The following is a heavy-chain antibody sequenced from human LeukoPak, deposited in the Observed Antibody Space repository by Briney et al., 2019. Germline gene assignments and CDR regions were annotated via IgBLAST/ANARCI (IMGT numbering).Heavy chain of an antibody. Sequence: SGPALVKPTQTLTLTCTFSGFSLSTSGMRVSWIHQPPGKALEWLARIDWDDDKFYSTSLKTRLTISKDTSKNQVVLTMTNMDPVDTATYYCARTDGGTAFDIWGQGTMVTVSS. CDR2: IDWDDDK. CDR3: ARTDGGTAFDI. V-gene: IGHV2-70*04. CDR1: GFSLSTSGMR. D-gene: IGHD3-10*01. J-gene: IGHJ3*02.